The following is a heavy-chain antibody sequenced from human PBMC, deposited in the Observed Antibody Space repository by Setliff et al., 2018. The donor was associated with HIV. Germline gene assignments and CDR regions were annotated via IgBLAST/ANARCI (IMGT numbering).Heavy chain of an antibody. D-gene: IGHD6-19*01. Sequence: SETLSLTCTVSGDSISTDYWTWIRQPPGKGLEWIGSISYTGITNYNPSPKSRVTISVDTSQNQFSLKLTSVTAADTAVYYCARLRQWLAFFDSWGQGTLVTVSS. J-gene: IGHJ4*02. CDR2: ISYTGIT. CDR1: GDSISTDY. CDR3: ARLRQWLAFFDS. V-gene: IGHV4-59*08.